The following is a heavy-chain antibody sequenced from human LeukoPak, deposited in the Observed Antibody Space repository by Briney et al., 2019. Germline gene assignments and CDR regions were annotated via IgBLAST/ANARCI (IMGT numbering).Heavy chain of an antibody. D-gene: IGHD3-22*01. CDR1: GGSFSGYY. Sequence: SETLSLTCAAYGGSFSGYYWSWIRQPPGEGLEWIGEINHSGSTNYNPSLKSRVTISVDASKNQFSLKLSSVTAADTAVYYCASKKTEGYDSSGYFWGQGTLVTVSS. CDR3: ASKKTEGYDSSGYF. CDR2: INHSGST. V-gene: IGHV4-34*01. J-gene: IGHJ4*02.